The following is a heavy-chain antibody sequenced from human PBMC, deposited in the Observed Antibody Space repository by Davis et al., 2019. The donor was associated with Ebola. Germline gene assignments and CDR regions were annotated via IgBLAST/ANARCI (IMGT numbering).Heavy chain of an antibody. D-gene: IGHD3-22*01. V-gene: IGHV3-30*03. CDR1: GFTFSSYG. J-gene: IGHJ4*02. CDR3: ARDYYDSSGYYEYYFDY. Sequence: GGSLRLSCAASGFTFSSYGMHWVRQAPGKGLEWVAVISSDGSNKYYVDSVKGRFTISRDNSKNALYLQMNSLRDEDTAVYYCARDYYDSSGYYEYYFDYWGQGTLVTVSS. CDR2: ISSDGSNK.